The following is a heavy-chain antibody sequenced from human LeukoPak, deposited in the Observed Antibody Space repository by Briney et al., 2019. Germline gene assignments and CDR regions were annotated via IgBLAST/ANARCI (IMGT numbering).Heavy chain of an antibody. Sequence: SETLSLTCTVSGGSISSSSYYWGWIRQPPGTGLEWIGNIYYSGSTYYNPSLKSRVTISVDTSKNQFSLKLSSVTAADTAVYYCARGRPRLRYFDWLSELGENWGQGTLVTVSS. D-gene: IGHD3-9*01. J-gene: IGHJ4*02. CDR2: IYYSGST. CDR3: ARGRPRLRYFDWLSELGEN. V-gene: IGHV4-39*07. CDR1: GGSISSSSYY.